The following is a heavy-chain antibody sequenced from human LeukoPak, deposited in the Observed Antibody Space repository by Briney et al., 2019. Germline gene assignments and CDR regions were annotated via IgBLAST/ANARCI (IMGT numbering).Heavy chain of an antibody. Sequence: GGSLRLSCAASGFTFSRDSMNWVRQAPGKGLEWVSYINGGGSPIYYADSVRGRFTIPRDNAKNSLYLQMNSLRAEDTAVYYCARDLFADLSAFDIWGQGTMVTVSS. CDR2: INGGGSPI. CDR1: GFTFSRDS. V-gene: IGHV3-48*01. D-gene: IGHD3-3*01. J-gene: IGHJ3*02. CDR3: ARDLFADLSAFDI.